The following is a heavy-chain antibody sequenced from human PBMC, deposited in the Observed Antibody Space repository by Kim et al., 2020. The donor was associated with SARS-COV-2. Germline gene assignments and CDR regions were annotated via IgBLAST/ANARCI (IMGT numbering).Heavy chain of an antibody. CDR3: ARVEGLLRFLEWLTSLGAFDI. J-gene: IGHJ3*02. CDR1: GGSFSGYY. Sequence: SETLSLTCAVYGGSFSGYYWSWIRQPPGKGLEWIGEINHSGSTNYNPSLKSRVTISVDTSKNQFSLKLSSVTAADTAVYYCARVEGLLRFLEWLTSLGAFDIWGQGTMVTVSS. CDR2: INHSGST. D-gene: IGHD3-3*01. V-gene: IGHV4-34*01.